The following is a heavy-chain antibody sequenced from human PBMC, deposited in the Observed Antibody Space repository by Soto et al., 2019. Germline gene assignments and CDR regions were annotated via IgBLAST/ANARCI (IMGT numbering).Heavy chain of an antibody. CDR1: GFTFSSYG. V-gene: IGHV3-30*18. Sequence: QVQLVESGGGVVQPGRSLRLSCAASGFTFSSYGMHWVRQAPGKGLEWVAVISYDGSNKYYADSVKGRFTISRDNSKNTLYLQMNSLRAEDTAVYYCAKEAGKYCSGGSCYPIDVWGQGTTVTVSS. CDR3: AKEAGKYCSGGSCYPIDV. D-gene: IGHD2-15*01. CDR2: ISYDGSNK. J-gene: IGHJ6*02.